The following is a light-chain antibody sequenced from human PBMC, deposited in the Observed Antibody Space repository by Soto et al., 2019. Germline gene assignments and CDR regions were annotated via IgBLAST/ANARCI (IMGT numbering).Light chain of an antibody. CDR2: GAS. Sequence: EIVLSKSPGILSVSPGERATLSCRASQSVSSDCLAWYRQRPGQAPRLLIYGASTRATGTPDRISGSGSGTDFTLTISRLEPEDFAVYYCQQCGSSRRTFGQGTKV. CDR3: QQCGSSRRT. V-gene: IGKV3-20*01. CDR1: QSVSSDC. J-gene: IGKJ1*01.